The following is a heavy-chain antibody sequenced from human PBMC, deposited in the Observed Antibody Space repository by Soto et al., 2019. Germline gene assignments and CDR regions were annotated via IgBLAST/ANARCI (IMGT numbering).Heavy chain of an antibody. CDR1: GFTFNAYA. Sequence: DVQLLESGGGLVQPGGSLRLSCAASGFTFNAYAMTWVRQAPGKGLEWVSAIGGSGGNRYYAGSVRGRFTISRDNSKDTVDLQMTSLRVEDTAVYYCARVASDYINSVDHWGQGILVSVSS. CDR3: ARVASDYINSVDH. V-gene: IGHV3-23*01. CDR2: IGGSGGNR. D-gene: IGHD4-4*01. J-gene: IGHJ4*02.